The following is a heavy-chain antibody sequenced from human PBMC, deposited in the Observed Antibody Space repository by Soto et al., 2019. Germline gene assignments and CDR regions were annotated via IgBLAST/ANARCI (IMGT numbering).Heavy chain of an antibody. J-gene: IGHJ6*02. CDR1: GLTFSSYS. CDR2: ISSSSFSI. V-gene: IGHV3-21*01. D-gene: IGHD6-6*01. CDR3: ARNESSNIYGMDV. Sequence: GGSLRLSCAASGLTFSSYSMNWVRQAPGKGLEWVSSISSSSFSINYADSVKGRFSISRDNAQNSLHLQMNNLRAEDTAVYYCARNESSNIYGMDVRGQGTTVTVSS.